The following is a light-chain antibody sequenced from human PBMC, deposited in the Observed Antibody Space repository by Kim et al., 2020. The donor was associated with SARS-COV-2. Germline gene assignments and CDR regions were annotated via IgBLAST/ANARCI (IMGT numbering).Light chain of an antibody. J-gene: IGLJ3*02. Sequence: PGQRVTISCSGTRSNVGRNFVYWYQQFPRAAPQLLIYRNDQRPSGVPDRFSGSKSDTSASLTISGLRFEDEATYHCATWDDSLNEVFGGGTKLTVL. CDR3: ATWDDSLNEV. CDR1: RSNVGRNF. V-gene: IGLV1-47*01. CDR2: RND.